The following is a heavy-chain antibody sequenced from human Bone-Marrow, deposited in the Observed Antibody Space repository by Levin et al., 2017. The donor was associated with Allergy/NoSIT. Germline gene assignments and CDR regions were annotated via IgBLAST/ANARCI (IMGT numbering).Heavy chain of an antibody. CDR2: ISSSVTTV. CDR3: ARISGSEETFDI. CDR1: GFTFSDYF. D-gene: IGHD2-15*01. J-gene: IGHJ3*02. V-gene: IGHV3-11*01. Sequence: PGGSLRLSCAASGFTFSDYFMSWIRQAPGKGLEWVSYISSSVTTVYYSDSVKGRFTISRDNARNSLYLQLNSLRADDTAMYYCARISGSEETFDIWGQGTMVTVSS.